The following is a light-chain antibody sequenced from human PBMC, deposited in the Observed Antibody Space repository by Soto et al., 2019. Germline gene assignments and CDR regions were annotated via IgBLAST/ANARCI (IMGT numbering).Light chain of an antibody. CDR1: SSDVGGYDY. J-gene: IGLJ1*01. Sequence: QLVLTQPASVSGSPGQSIAISCTGTSSDVGGYDYVSWYQQQPDKAPKLMIYEVTKRPSGVSNRFSGSKSGNTAPLTISGLQAEDEADYYCSSHTSGSTRVFGTGTKLTVL. CDR2: EVT. V-gene: IGLV2-14*01. CDR3: SSHTSGSTRV.